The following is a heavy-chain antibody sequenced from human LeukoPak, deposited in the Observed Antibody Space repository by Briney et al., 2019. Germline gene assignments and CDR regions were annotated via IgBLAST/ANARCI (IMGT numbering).Heavy chain of an antibody. D-gene: IGHD6-13*01. CDR3: TTEFGGSSSDGFDY. Sequence: PGGSLRLSCAASGFTFSNAWMSWVRQAPGKGLEWVGRIKGKTDGGTTDYAAPVKGRFTISRDDSKNTLYLQMNSLKTEDTAVYYCTTEFGGSSSDGFDYWGQGTLVTVSS. CDR1: GFTFSNAW. V-gene: IGHV3-15*01. CDR2: IKGKTDGGTT. J-gene: IGHJ4*02.